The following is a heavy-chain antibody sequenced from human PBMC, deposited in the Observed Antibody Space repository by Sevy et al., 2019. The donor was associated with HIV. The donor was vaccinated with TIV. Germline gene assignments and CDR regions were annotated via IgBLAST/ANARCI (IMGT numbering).Heavy chain of an antibody. CDR3: AADPDDDTEMGDAFDI. J-gene: IGHJ3*02. CDR2: IVVGRGNS. Sequence: ASVKVSCKASGFTFSSSSVQWVRQARGQRLEWIGWIVVGRGNSNYAQKFHERVTITRDMATNTAYMDLSSLTFEDTAVYYCAADPDDDTEMGDAFDIWGQGTMVTVSS. CDR1: GFTFSSSS. D-gene: IGHD5-18*01. V-gene: IGHV1-58*01.